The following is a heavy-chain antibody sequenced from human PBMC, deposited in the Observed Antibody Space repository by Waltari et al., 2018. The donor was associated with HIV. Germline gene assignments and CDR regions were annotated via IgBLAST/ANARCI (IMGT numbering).Heavy chain of an antibody. CDR1: GFTFSNYW. CDR3: ARRHTSEGILDY. J-gene: IGHJ4*02. CDR2: VMGDESRV. D-gene: IGHD6-19*01. V-gene: IGHV3-74*01. Sequence: EVQLVESGGGLVQPGGSLRLSCVASGFTFSNYWMHWVRQGPGKGLVWVSRVMGDESRVLYADSVNGRFTICRDNARNTLYLQMNSLRDEDTAGYYCARRHTSEGILDYWGQGTLVTVSS.